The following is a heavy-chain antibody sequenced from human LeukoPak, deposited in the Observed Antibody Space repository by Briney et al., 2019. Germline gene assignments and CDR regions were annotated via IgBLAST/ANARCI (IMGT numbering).Heavy chain of an antibody. CDR2: IYYSGSS. Sequence: PSETLSLTRTVSGGSISSYYWSWIRQPPGKGLEWIGDIYYSGSSKYNPSLKSRVTISVDTSKNQFSLKLSSVTAADTAVYYCAREYYYGSGSYYSAFDYWGQGTLVTVSS. V-gene: IGHV4-59*12. D-gene: IGHD3-10*01. CDR3: AREYYYGSGSYYSAFDY. CDR1: GGSISSYY. J-gene: IGHJ4*02.